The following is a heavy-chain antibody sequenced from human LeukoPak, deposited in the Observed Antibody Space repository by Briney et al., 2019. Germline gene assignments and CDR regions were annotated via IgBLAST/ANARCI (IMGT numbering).Heavy chain of an antibody. Sequence: PGGSLRLSCAASGFTFSSYAMSWVRQAPGKGLEWVSAITGSGGSTYYADSVKGRFTISRDNSKNTLYLQMNSLRAEDTAVYYCAKSGGAWEESDYWGQGTLVTVSS. V-gene: IGHV3-23*01. CDR2: ITGSGGST. J-gene: IGHJ4*02. D-gene: IGHD1-26*01. CDR3: AKSGGAWEESDY. CDR1: GFTFSSYA.